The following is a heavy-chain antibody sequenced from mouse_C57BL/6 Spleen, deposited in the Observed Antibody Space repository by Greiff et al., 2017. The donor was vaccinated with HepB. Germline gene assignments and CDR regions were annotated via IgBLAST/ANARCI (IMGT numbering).Heavy chain of an antibody. V-gene: IGHV1-39*01. J-gene: IGHJ1*03. Sequence: VQLKESGPELVKPGASVKISCKASGYSFTDYNMNWVKQSNGKSLEWIGVINPNYGTTSYNQKFKGKATLTVDQSSSTAYMQLNSPTSEDSAVYYCARTGGLYWYFDVWGTGTTVTVSS. CDR3: ARTGGLYWYFDV. CDR1: GYSFTDYN. CDR2: INPNYGTT.